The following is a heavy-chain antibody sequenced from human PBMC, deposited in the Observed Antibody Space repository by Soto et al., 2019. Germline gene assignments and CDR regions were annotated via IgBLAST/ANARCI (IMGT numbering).Heavy chain of an antibody. V-gene: IGHV3-66*02. CDR3: HGYGF. CDR2: IYSGGTI. Sequence: EVQVVESGGGLVQPGGSLRLSCAVSGFTVTINYMSWVRQAPGKGLEWVSVIYSGGTIYYADSVKGRFTISRDTSKNKLNLQMDSISGYGSSVYYSHGYGFWVQGALLTVS. J-gene: IGHJ4*02. D-gene: IGHD5-12*01. CDR1: GFTVTINY.